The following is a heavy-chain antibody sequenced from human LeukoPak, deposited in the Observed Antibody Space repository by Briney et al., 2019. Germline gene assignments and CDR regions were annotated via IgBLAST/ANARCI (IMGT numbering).Heavy chain of an antibody. CDR3: ARYIAVASSSYYYYMDV. D-gene: IGHD6-19*01. Sequence: PSETLSLTCTVSGGSISGHYWSWVRQPPGKGLERIGYIYYSGSTNYNPSLKSRVTMSADTSKNQFSLKLTSVTAVDAAVYYCARYIAVASSSYYYYMDVWGKGTTVTVSS. CDR1: GGSISGHY. V-gene: IGHV4-59*11. CDR2: IYYSGST. J-gene: IGHJ6*03.